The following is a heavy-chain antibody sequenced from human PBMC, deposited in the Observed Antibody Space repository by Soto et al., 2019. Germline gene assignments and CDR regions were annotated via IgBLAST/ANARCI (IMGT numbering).Heavy chain of an antibody. J-gene: IGHJ4*02. Sequence: QVQLVESGGGVVQPGRSLRLSCAASTFTFSNFGMNWVRQAPGKGLEWVAVISFDGSKKYYAASVKGRFTISRDNSKNTLYLDMTSLRPEDTACYYCANVYGDYAGYLDYWGRGTLVTVSS. V-gene: IGHV3-30*18. D-gene: IGHD4-17*01. CDR3: ANVYGDYAGYLDY. CDR2: ISFDGSKK. CDR1: TFTFSNFG.